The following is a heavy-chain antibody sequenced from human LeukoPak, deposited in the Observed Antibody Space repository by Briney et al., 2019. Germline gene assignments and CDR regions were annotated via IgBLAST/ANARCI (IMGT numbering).Heavy chain of an antibody. CDR3: AREERGSSGPFDY. J-gene: IGHJ4*02. D-gene: IGHD6-19*01. CDR2: ISSSDSTI. V-gene: IGHV3-48*04. Sequence: GGSLRLSCAASGFTFSSYSMNWVRQAPGEGLEWVSSISSSDSTIYYADSVKGRFTISRDNAKNSLYLQMNSLRAEDTALYYCAREERGSSGPFDYWGQGTLVTVSS. CDR1: GFTFSSYS.